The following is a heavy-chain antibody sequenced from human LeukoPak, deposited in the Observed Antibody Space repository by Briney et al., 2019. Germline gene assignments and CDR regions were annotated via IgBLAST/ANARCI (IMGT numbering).Heavy chain of an antibody. V-gene: IGHV4-4*02. D-gene: IGHD3-10*01. CDR3: ARKPIFYDSGRHWYYFDY. CDR1: GGSISSSNW. J-gene: IGHJ4*02. CDR2: IYHSGST. Sequence: SETLSLTCAISGGSISSSNWWSWVRQPPGKGLEWIGEIYHSGSTNYSPSLKSRVTISVDKSKNQFSLELSSVTAADTAVYYCARKPIFYDSGRHWYYFDYWGQGTLVTVSS.